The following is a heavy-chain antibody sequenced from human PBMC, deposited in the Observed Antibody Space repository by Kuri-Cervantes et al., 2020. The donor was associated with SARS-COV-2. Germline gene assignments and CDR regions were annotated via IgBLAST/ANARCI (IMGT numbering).Heavy chain of an antibody. CDR1: GGTFSSYA. D-gene: IGHD3-10*01. CDR3: AREHRGPYYGSGIGYYYYMDV. Sequence: ASVKVSCKASGGTFSSYAISWVRQAPGQGLEWMGWISAYNGNTNYAQKLQGRVTMTTDTSTSTAYMELRSLRSDDTAVYYCAREHRGPYYGSGIGYYYYMDVWGKGTTVTVSS. CDR2: ISAYNGNT. J-gene: IGHJ6*03. V-gene: IGHV1-18*01.